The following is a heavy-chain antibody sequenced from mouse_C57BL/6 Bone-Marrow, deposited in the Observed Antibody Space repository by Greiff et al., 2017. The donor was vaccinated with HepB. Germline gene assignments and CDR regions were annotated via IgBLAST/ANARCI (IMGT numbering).Heavy chain of an antibody. CDR3: ARDALYGSSPYAMDY. J-gene: IGHJ4*01. D-gene: IGHD1-1*01. CDR1: GFTFSDFY. V-gene: IGHV7-1*01. Sequence: EVHLVESGGGLVQSGRSLRLSCATSGFTFSDFYMEWVRQAPGKGLEWIAASRNKANDYTTEYSASVKGRFIVSRDTSQSILYLQMNALRAEDTAIYYCARDALYGSSPYAMDYWGQGTSVTVSS. CDR2: SRNKANDYTT.